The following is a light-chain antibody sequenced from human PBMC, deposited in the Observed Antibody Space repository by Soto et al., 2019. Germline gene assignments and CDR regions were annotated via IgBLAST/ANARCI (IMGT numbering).Light chain of an antibody. CDR3: TLYTSSSALV. Sequence: QSALTQPPSVSASPGQSVTISCTGTSSDVGAYNRVSWYQQYPGTPPKLMISEVNNRPSGVPDRFSGSKSGNTASLTISGLQAEDEADYYCTLYTSSSALVFGGGTKLTVL. CDR1: SSDVGAYNR. CDR2: EVN. J-gene: IGLJ2*01. V-gene: IGLV2-18*01.